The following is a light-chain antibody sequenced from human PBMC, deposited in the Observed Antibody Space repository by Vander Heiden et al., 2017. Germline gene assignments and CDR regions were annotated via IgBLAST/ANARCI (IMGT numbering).Light chain of an antibody. Sequence: DIQMTQSPSSLSASLGDRVTLTCRASQTISDYLNWYQQRPGKAPKLLIDGASNLHRGAPSRFSGSGAGTDFTLTISRLQPDDFATYFCQQNYRTETFGPGTKVDMK. CDR2: GAS. J-gene: IGKJ3*01. V-gene: IGKV1-39*01. CDR1: QTISDY. CDR3: QQNYRTET.